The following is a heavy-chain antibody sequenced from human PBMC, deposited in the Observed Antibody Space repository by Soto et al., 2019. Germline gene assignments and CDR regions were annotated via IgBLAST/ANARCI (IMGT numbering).Heavy chain of an antibody. CDR1: GFTFSTYW. CDR3: ARWDLKLGRYYYYGMDV. Sequence: PGGSLRLSCVVSGFTFSTYWMHWVRQAPGKGLVWVSRINSDGSSTSYADSVKGRFTISRDNAKNTLYLQMNSLRAEDTAVYYCARWDLKLGRYYYYGMDVWGQGTTVTVSS. V-gene: IGHV3-74*01. J-gene: IGHJ6*02. D-gene: IGHD1-26*01. CDR2: INSDGSST.